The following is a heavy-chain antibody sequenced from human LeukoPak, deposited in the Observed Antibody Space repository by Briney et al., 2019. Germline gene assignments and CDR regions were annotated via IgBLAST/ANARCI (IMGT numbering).Heavy chain of an antibody. Sequence: ASVKVSCKASGYTFTSYGISWVRQAPGQGLEWMGWISAYNGNTNYAQKLQGRVTMTTDTSTSTAYMELRSLRSDDTAVYYCARVPTAMVDYYYYYMDVWGKGTTVTVSS. CDR2: ISAYNGNT. CDR3: ARVPTAMVDYYYYYMDV. CDR1: GYTFTSYG. J-gene: IGHJ6*03. D-gene: IGHD5-18*01. V-gene: IGHV1-18*01.